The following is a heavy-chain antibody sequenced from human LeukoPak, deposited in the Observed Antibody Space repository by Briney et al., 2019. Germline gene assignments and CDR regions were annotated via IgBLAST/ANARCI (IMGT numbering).Heavy chain of an antibody. J-gene: IGHJ1*01. CDR1: GSTFSSYA. CDR3: ARDGDPESPYSSGWYVLEH. Sequence: GKSLRLSCAASGSTFSSYAMHWVRQAPGKGLEWVAVISFDDGSNKYYADSVKGRFTISRDNSKNTPYLQMNSLRAEDTAMYYCARDGDPESPYSSGWYVLEHWGQGTLVTVSS. D-gene: IGHD6-19*01. CDR2: ISFDDGSNK. V-gene: IGHV3-30*04.